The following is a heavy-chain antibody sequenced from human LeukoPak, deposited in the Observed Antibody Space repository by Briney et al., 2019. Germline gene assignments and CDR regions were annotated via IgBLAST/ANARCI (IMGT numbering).Heavy chain of an antibody. CDR3: AGVDY. D-gene: IGHD3-16*01. J-gene: IGHJ4*02. V-gene: IGHV3-30-3*01. CDR2: ISYDGSNK. Sequence: GGSLRLSCAASGFSFSNYAMHWVRQAPGKGLEWVAVISYDGSNKYYADSVKGRFTISRDNSKNTLYLQMNSLRAEDTAVYYCAGVDYWGQGTLVTVSS. CDR1: GFSFSNYA.